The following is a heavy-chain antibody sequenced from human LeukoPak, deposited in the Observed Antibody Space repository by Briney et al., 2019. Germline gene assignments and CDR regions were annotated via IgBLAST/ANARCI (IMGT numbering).Heavy chain of an antibody. Sequence: SETLSLTCAVYGGSFSGYYWSWIRQPPGKGLEWIGEINHSGSTNYNPSPKSRVTISVDKSKNQFSLKMSSVTAADTAVYYCASGKVGYDFWSGYPSYFDYWGQGTLVTVSS. V-gene: IGHV4-34*01. CDR3: ASGKVGYDFWSGYPSYFDY. J-gene: IGHJ4*02. CDR2: INHSGST. D-gene: IGHD3-3*01. CDR1: GGSFSGYY.